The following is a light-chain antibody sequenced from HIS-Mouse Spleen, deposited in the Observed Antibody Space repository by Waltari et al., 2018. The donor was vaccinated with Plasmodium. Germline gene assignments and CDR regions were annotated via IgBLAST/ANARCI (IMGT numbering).Light chain of an antibody. CDR2: GAS. V-gene: IGKV3-15*01. J-gene: IGKJ3*01. CDR3: QQYNNWSFT. Sequence: EIVMTQSPATLSVSPGERATISCRASQSVSSNLAWYQKKPGQAPRLLIYGASTRATGIPARFSGSGSGTEFTLTISSLQSEDFAVYYCQQYNNWSFTFGPGTKVDIK. CDR1: QSVSSN.